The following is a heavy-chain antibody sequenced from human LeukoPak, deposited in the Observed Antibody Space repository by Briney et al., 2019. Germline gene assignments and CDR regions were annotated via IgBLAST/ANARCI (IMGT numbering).Heavy chain of an antibody. Sequence: PGGSLRLSCAASGFTFSSYSMNWVRQAPGKGREWVSSISSSSSYIYYADSVKGRLTISRDNAKNSLYLQMNSLRAEDTAVYYCARDLKLEYDFWSSYSGDNWFDPWGQGTLVTVSS. J-gene: IGHJ5*02. D-gene: IGHD3-3*01. V-gene: IGHV3-21*01. CDR3: ARDLKLEYDFWSSYSGDNWFDP. CDR1: GFTFSSYS. CDR2: ISSSSSYI.